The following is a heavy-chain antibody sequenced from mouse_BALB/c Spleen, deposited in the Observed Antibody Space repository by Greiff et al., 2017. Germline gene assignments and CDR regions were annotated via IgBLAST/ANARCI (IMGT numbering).Heavy chain of an antibody. CDR2: ISYSGST. D-gene: IGHD1-1*01. CDR1: GYSITSDYA. V-gene: IGHV3-2*02. Sequence: EVQLQQSGPGLVKPSQSLSLTCTVTGYSITSDYAWNWIRQFPGNKLEWMGYISYSGSTSYNPSLKSRISITRDTSKNQFFLQLNSVTTEDTATYYCARYYYGSPWFAYWGQGTLVTVSA. J-gene: IGHJ3*01. CDR3: ARYYYGSPWFAY.